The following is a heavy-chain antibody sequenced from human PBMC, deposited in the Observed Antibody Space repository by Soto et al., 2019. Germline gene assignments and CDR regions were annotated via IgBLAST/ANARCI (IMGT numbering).Heavy chain of an antibody. Sequence: GGSLRLSCAASGFTFSSYAMSWVRQAPGKGLEWVSAISGSGGSTYYADSVKGRFTISRDNSKNTLYLQMNSLRAEDTAAYYCAKLSPSSGYIVVVVAATAYFDYWGQGTLVTVSS. J-gene: IGHJ4*02. CDR2: ISGSGGST. CDR3: AKLSPSSGYIVVVVAATAYFDY. CDR1: GFTFSSYA. V-gene: IGHV3-23*01. D-gene: IGHD2-15*01.